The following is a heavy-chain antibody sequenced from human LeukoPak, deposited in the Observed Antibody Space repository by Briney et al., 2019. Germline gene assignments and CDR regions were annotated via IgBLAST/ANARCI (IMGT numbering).Heavy chain of an antibody. Sequence: PGGSLRLSCAASEFTFTTSWMTWVRQAPGKGLEWLGNINPDASTKNYAASVRGRFTFSGDNAKNSLYLHMSSLRAEDTAIYYCARDRAFSTFDYWSRGTLVTVSS. CDR2: INPDASTK. CDR1: EFTFTTSW. D-gene: IGHD2-2*01. V-gene: IGHV3-7*01. J-gene: IGHJ4*02. CDR3: ARDRAFSTFDY.